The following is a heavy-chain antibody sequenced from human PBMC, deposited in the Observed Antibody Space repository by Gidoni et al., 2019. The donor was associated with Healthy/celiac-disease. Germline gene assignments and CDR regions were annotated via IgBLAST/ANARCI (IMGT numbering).Heavy chain of an antibody. CDR3: ARGSAFDI. J-gene: IGHJ3*02. Sequence: QVQLQQCGAGLLMPSETLSLTCAVYGGSFSGYYWSWIRQPPGKGLEGIGEINNSGSTNYNTSLKRRVTISVDTSKNQFSLKLSAVTAAETAVYYCARGSAFDIWGKGTMVTVSS. V-gene: IGHV4-34*01. CDR1: GGSFSGYY. CDR2: INNSGST.